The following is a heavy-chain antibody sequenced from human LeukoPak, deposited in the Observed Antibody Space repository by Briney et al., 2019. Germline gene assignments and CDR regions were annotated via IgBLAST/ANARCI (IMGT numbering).Heavy chain of an antibody. CDR2: ISSSSSYI. CDR3: ARDLEPDY. J-gene: IGHJ4*02. V-gene: IGHV3-21*01. Sequence: PGGSLRLSCAASGFTFTTYTMNWVRQAPGKGLEWVSSISSSSSYIYYADSVKGRFTISRDNAKNSLSLQMNSLGAEDTAVYYCARDLEPDYWGQGTLVTVSS. D-gene: IGHD1-14*01. CDR1: GFTFTTYT.